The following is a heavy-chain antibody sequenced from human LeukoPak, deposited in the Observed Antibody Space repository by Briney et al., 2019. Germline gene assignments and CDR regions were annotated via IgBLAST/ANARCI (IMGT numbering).Heavy chain of an antibody. Sequence: GGSLRLSCAASGFTFSSYSMNWVRQAPGKGLEWVSSISSSSYIYYADSVKGRFTISRDNAKNSLYLQMNSLRAEDTAVYYCARDGSGWSDAFDIWGQGTMVTVSS. CDR3: ARDGSGWSDAFDI. J-gene: IGHJ3*02. V-gene: IGHV3-21*01. CDR2: ISSSSYI. CDR1: GFTFSSYS. D-gene: IGHD6-19*01.